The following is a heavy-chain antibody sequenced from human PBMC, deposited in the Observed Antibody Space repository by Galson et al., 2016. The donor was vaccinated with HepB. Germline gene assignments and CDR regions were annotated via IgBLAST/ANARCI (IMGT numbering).Heavy chain of an antibody. Sequence: TLSLTCTVSGASIGSGGYYWTWIRQRPGKGLEWIGNMYHSGATNFNPSLKSRLTMSIDTSNNQFSLRLGSVTAADTAVYYCARVFPPGIFTGYYKAAFDFWGQGTMVTVSS. CDR1: GASIGSGGYY. D-gene: IGHD3-9*01. V-gene: IGHV4-31*03. J-gene: IGHJ3*01. CDR2: MYHSGAT. CDR3: ARVFPPGIFTGYYKAAFDF.